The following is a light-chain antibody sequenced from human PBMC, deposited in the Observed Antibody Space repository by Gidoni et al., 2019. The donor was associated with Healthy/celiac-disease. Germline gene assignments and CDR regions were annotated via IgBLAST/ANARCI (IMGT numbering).Light chain of an antibody. CDR3: QAWDSSTEGVV. CDR1: KLGEKY. J-gene: IGLJ2*01. CDR2: QDS. Sequence: SYELTQPPSVSVSPGQTASITCSGDKLGEKYACWYQQKPGQSPVLVIYQDSKRPSGIPERFSGSNSGNTATLTISGTQAMDEADYYCQAWDSSTEGVVFGGGTKLTVL. V-gene: IGLV3-1*01.